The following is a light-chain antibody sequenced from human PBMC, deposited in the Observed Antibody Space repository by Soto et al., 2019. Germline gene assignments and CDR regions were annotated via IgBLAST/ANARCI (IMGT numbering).Light chain of an antibody. Sequence: QSALTQPPSVSGSPGQSVTISCTGTSTDFVSYNRVSWYQQPPGTAPKLIIYEASNRPSGVPDRFSGSKSGNTASLTISGLQAEDEADYYCCSYAGSYTLVFGGGTKVTVL. V-gene: IGLV2-18*02. J-gene: IGLJ2*01. CDR1: STDFVSYNR. CDR3: CSYAGSYTLV. CDR2: EAS.